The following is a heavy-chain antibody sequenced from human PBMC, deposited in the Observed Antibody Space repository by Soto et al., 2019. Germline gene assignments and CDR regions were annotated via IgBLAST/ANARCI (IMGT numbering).Heavy chain of an antibody. CDR2: IIPIYGTA. Sequence: QVQLVQSGAEVKKPGSSVKVSCKASGGTFSSYAINWVRQAPGQGLEWMGGIIPIYGTADYAQKFQGRVTITADESTSTAYMELSSLRSEDTAVYYCARAVAGGVYSYYGMDVWGQGTTVTVSS. J-gene: IGHJ6*02. V-gene: IGHV1-69*12. CDR1: GGTFSSYA. D-gene: IGHD6-19*01. CDR3: ARAVAGGVYSYYGMDV.